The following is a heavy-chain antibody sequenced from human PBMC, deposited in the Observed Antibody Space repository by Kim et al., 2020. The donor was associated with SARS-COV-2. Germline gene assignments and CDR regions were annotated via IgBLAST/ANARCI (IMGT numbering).Heavy chain of an antibody. Sequence: SLKSRVTMSVDTPKNQFSLKLSSVTAADTAVYYCARLTYYDFWSAYYLFDYWGQGTPVTVSS. D-gene: IGHD3-3*01. V-gene: IGHV4-4*07. CDR3: ARLTYYDFWSAYYLFDY. J-gene: IGHJ4*02.